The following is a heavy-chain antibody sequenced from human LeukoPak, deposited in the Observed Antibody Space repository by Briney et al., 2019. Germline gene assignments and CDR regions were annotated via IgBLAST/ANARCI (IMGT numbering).Heavy chain of an antibody. CDR1: GFTFSDYY. CDR2: ISSSSSYT. Sequence: PGGSLRLSCAASGFTFSDYYMSWIRQAPGKGLEWVSYISSSSSYTNYADSVKGRFTISRDNAKNSLYLQMNSLRAEDTAVYYCARDLRRGYSGYDLGYWGQGTPVTVSS. J-gene: IGHJ4*02. CDR3: ARDLRRGYSGYDLGY. D-gene: IGHD5-12*01. V-gene: IGHV3-11*06.